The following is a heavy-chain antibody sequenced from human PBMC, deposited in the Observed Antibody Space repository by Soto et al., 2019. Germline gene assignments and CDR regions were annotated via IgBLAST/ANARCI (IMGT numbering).Heavy chain of an antibody. CDR2: INHSGST. D-gene: IGHD6-13*01. CDR3: ARGRRSSSWDRTGNWFYP. J-gene: IGHJ5*02. CDR1: GGSFSGYY. V-gene: IGHV4-34*01. Sequence: SETLSLTCAVYGGSFSGYYWSWIRQPPGKGLEWIGEINHSGSTNYNPSLKSRVTISVDTSKNQFSLKLSSVTAADTAVYYCARGRRSSSWDRTGNWFYPFGQGTLVTVSS.